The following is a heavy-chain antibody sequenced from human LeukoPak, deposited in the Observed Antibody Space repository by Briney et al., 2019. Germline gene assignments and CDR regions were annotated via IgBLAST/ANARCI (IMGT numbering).Heavy chain of an antibody. D-gene: IGHD7-27*01. CDR1: GGSFSGYY. V-gene: IGHV4-34*01. CDR3: ATLGSTYSESYFHH. J-gene: IGHJ1*01. Sequence: NPSETLSLTCAVYGGSFSGYYWSWIRQPPGKGLEWIGEINHSGSTNYNPSLKSRVTISVDKSKNQFSLKVSSVTAADTAVYYCATLGSTYSESYFHHWGQGTRVTVSS. CDR2: INHSGST.